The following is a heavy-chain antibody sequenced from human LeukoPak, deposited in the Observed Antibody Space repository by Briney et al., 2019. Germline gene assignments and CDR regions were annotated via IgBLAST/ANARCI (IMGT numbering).Heavy chain of an antibody. V-gene: IGHV4-59*01. CDR3: ASLYYYGSGSYYNPLFDY. CDR1: GGSISSYY. Sequence: SETLSLTCTVSGGSISSYYWSWIRQPPGKGLKWIGYIYYSGSTNYNPSLKSRVTISVDTSKNQFSLKLSSVTAADTAVYYCASLYYYGSGSYYNPLFDYWGQGTLVTVSS. CDR2: IYYSGST. D-gene: IGHD3-10*01. J-gene: IGHJ4*02.